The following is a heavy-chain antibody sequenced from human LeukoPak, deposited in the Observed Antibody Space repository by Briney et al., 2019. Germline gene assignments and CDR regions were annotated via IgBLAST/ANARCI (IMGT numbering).Heavy chain of an antibody. D-gene: IGHD3-3*01. CDR3: ARGISYYDFWSGPLNNWFDP. CDR2: MNPNSGNT. Sequence: ASVKVSCKASGYTFTSYDINWVRQATGQGLEWMGWMNPNSGNTGYAQKFQGRVTMTRNTSISTAYMELSSLRSEDTAVYYCARGISYYDFWSGPLNNWFDPWGQGTLVTVSS. J-gene: IGHJ5*02. V-gene: IGHV1-8*01. CDR1: GYTFTSYD.